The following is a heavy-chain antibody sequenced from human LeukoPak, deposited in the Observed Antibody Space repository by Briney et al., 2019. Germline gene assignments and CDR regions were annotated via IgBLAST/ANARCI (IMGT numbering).Heavy chain of an antibody. CDR1: GFTFSSHA. Sequence: PGGSLRLSCVTSGFTFSSHAMNWVRQAPGKGLEWVSYISSSSSTIYYADSVKGRFTISRDNAKNSVYLQMSSLRDEDTAVYYCAGDGITMVRGVMIDFDYWGQGTRVTVSS. J-gene: IGHJ4*02. V-gene: IGHV3-48*02. CDR2: ISSSSSTI. CDR3: AGDGITMVRGVMIDFDY. D-gene: IGHD3-10*01.